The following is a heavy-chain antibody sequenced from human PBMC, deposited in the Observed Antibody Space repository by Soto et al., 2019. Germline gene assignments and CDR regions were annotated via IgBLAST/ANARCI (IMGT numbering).Heavy chain of an antibody. J-gene: IGHJ3*02. CDR1: GYTLTELS. V-gene: IGHV1-24*01. D-gene: IGHD2-8*01. Sequence: ALVKVSCKVSGYTLTELSMHWVRQAPGKGLEWMGGFDPEDGETIYAQKFQGRVTMTEDTSTDTAYMELSSLRSEDTAVYYCATDPSLYCTNGVCYGDAFDIWGQGTMVTVSS. CDR3: ATDPSLYCTNGVCYGDAFDI. CDR2: FDPEDGET.